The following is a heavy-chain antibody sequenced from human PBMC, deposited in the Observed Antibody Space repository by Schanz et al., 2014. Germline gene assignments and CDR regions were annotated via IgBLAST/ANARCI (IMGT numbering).Heavy chain of an antibody. Sequence: VQLVECGGGLVQPGGSLRLSCVASGFPFNEYGMLWVRQAPGKGLEWVSSISWNSGSIDYADSVKGRFTISRDNSKNMVFLQMTSLRAEDTAVYYCAKEKGGHSGYDLVSWGQGTLLIVSS. V-gene: IGHV3-9*01. CDR1: GFPFNEYG. D-gene: IGHD5-12*01. CDR3: AKEKGGHSGYDLVS. J-gene: IGHJ5*02. CDR2: ISWNSGSI.